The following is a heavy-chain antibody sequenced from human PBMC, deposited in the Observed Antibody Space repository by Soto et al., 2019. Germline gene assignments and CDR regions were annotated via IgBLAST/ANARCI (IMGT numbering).Heavy chain of an antibody. CDR3: ARDLGIVVVPAAIGNWFAP. CDR2: ISSSSSYI. J-gene: IGHJ5*02. Sequence: EVQLVESGGGLVKPGGSLRLSCAASGFTFSSYSMNWVRQAPGTGLEWVSSISSSSSYIYYADSVKGRFTISRDNDKNSLYLQMNSLRAEDTAVYYCARDLGIVVVPAAIGNWFAPWGQGTRVTVSS. D-gene: IGHD2-2*02. V-gene: IGHV3-21*01. CDR1: GFTFSSYS.